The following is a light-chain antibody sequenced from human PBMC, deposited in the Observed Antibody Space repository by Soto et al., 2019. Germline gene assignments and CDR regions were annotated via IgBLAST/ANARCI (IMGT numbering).Light chain of an antibody. V-gene: IGKV3-20*01. CDR2: GAS. CDR3: QQYGTSPYT. J-gene: IGKJ2*01. CDR1: HSVSSNY. Sequence: EIVLTQSPGTLSLSPGERATLSCRASHSVSSNYLAWYQQQPGQAPRLLIHGASRRATGIPDRFSGSGSGTDFTLTINRLEPEDFAVYSCQQYGTSPYTFGQGTKLEIK.